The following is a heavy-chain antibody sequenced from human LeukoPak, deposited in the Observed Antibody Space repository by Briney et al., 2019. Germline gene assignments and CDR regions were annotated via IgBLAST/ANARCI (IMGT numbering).Heavy chain of an antibody. J-gene: IGHJ4*02. Sequence: SETLSLTCTVSGYSISSGYYWGWIRQPPGKGLEWIGSIYHSGSTYYNPSLKSRVTISVDTSKNQFSLKLSSVTAADTAVYYCARTLGGRSWYAGLGYFDYWGQGTLVTVSS. V-gene: IGHV4-38-2*02. CDR1: GYSISSGYY. CDR3: ARTLGGRSWYAGLGYFDY. CDR2: IYHSGST. D-gene: IGHD6-13*01.